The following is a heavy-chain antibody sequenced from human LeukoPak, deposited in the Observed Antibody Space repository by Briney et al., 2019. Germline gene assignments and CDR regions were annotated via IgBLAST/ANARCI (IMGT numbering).Heavy chain of an antibody. Sequence: PGGSLRLSCAASGFTFSSYEMNWVRQAPGKGLEWVSFISSSSSYIYYADSVKGRFTISRDNSKNTLYLQMNSLRAEDTAVYYCAKDEWSDYWGQGTLVTVSS. CDR1: GFTFSSYE. J-gene: IGHJ4*02. CDR2: ISSSSSYI. CDR3: AKDEWSDY. V-gene: IGHV3-21*04. D-gene: IGHD3-3*01.